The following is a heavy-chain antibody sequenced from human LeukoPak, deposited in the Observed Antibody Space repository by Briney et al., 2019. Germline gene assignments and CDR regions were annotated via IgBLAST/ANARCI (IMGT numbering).Heavy chain of an antibody. V-gene: IGHV1-2*02. J-gene: IGHJ4*02. CDR1: GYTFTGYY. CDR2: INPNSGGT. Sequence: GASVKVSCKASGYTFTGYYMHWVRQAPGQGLEWMGWINPNSGGTNYAQKFQGRVTLTRDTSISTAYMELSRLKSDDTAVYYCARSAYCGGDCFQPYWGQGTLDTVSS. D-gene: IGHD2-21*02. CDR3: ARSAYCGGDCFQPY.